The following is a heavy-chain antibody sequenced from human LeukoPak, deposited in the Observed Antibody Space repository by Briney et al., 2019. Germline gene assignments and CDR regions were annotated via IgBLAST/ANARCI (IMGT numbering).Heavy chain of an antibody. CDR3: ARVGSSGYYVY. D-gene: IGHD3-22*01. CDR1: GGSISSSSYY. J-gene: IGHJ4*02. V-gene: IGHV4-61*01. CDR2: IYYSGST. Sequence: SETLSLTCTVSGGSISSSSYYWSWIRQPPGKGLEWIGYIYYSGSTNYNPSLKSRVTISVDTSKNQFSLKLSSVTAADTAVYYCARVGSSGYYVYWGQGTLVTVSS.